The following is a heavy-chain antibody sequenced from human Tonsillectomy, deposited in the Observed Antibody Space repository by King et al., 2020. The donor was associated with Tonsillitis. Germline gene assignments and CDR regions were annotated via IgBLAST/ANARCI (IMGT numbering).Heavy chain of an antibody. D-gene: IGHD3-9*01. CDR3: AHIRGSYDILAGDHYYFGMDV. CDR1: GFSLSTSAVG. V-gene: IGHV2-5*02. J-gene: IGHJ6*02. Sequence: FTLKESGPTLVKPTQTLTLTCTFSGFSLSTSAVGVGWIRQPPGKALEWLALIYWDDDKRYSPSLKSRLTITKDTSKNQVVLTVTNMDPVDTATYYCAHIRGSYDILAGDHYYFGMDVWGQGTTVTVSS. CDR2: IYWDDDK.